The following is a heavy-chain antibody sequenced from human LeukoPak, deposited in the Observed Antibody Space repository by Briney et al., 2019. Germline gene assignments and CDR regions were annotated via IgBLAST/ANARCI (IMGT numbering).Heavy chain of an antibody. CDR2: TYYSGST. J-gene: IGHJ4*02. D-gene: IGHD6-13*01. V-gene: IGHV4-59*08. CDR3: ARQYSSSWY. CDR1: GGSISSYY. Sequence: SETLSLTCTVSGGSISSYYWSWIRQPPGKGLEWIGYTYYSGSTNYNPSLKSRVTISVDTSKNQFSLKLSSVTAADTAVYYCARQYSSSWYWGQGTLVTVSS.